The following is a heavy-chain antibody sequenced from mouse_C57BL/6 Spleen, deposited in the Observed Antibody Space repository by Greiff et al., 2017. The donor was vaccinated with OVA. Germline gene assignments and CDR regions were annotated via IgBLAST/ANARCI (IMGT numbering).Heavy chain of an antibody. CDR2: IHPSDSDT. CDR3: AIPAQALYAMDY. CDR1: GYTFTSYW. V-gene: IGHV1-74*01. J-gene: IGHJ4*01. Sequence: QVQLQQPGAELVKPGASVKVSCKASGYTFTSYWMHWVKQRPGQGLEWIGRIHPSDSDTNYNQKFKGKATLTVDKSSSTAYMQLSSLTSKDSAVYYCAIPAQALYAMDYWGQGTSVTVSS. D-gene: IGHD3-2*02.